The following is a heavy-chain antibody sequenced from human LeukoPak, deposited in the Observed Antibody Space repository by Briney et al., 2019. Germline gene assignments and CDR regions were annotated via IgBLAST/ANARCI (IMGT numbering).Heavy chain of an antibody. V-gene: IGHV3-48*01. CDR1: GFTFSSYG. D-gene: IGHD6-13*01. Sequence: PGGSLRLSCAASGFTFSSYGMTWVRQAPGEGLEWVSYISSSSSTIYYADSVKGRFTISRDNSKNTLYLQMNSLRAEDTALYYCAKTGGIAAAHWGQGTLVTVSS. CDR3: AKTGGIAAAH. CDR2: ISSSSSTI. J-gene: IGHJ4*02.